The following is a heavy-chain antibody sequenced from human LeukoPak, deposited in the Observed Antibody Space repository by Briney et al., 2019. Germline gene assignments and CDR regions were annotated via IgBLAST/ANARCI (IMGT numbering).Heavy chain of an antibody. Sequence: PSETLSLTCGVSGGSLTSYYWSWIRQPPGKGLEWIGEIDHSGSPNYNPSLKSRVTISADTSKSHFSLRLTSVTAADTALYYCARAIMGASTIFDYWGQGTLVTVSS. V-gene: IGHV4-34*01. D-gene: IGHD1-26*01. CDR2: IDHSGSP. CDR1: GGSLTSYY. CDR3: ARAIMGASTIFDY. J-gene: IGHJ4*02.